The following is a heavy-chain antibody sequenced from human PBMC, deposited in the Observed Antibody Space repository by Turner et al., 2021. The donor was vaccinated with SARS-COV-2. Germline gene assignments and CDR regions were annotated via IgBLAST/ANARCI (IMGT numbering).Heavy chain of an antibody. V-gene: IGHV3-30-3*01. CDR2: ISYDGSNK. Sequence: HVQLVESGGGVVQPGRSLRLSCAASAFTFSSYAMHWVRQAPGKGLEWVAVISYDGSNKYYADSVKGRFTISRDNSKNTLDLQMNSLRAEDTAVYYCARDHWGNVVVVTANHYYYGMDVWGQGTTVTVSS. CDR1: AFTFSSYA. J-gene: IGHJ6*02. D-gene: IGHD2-21*02. CDR3: ARDHWGNVVVVTANHYYYGMDV.